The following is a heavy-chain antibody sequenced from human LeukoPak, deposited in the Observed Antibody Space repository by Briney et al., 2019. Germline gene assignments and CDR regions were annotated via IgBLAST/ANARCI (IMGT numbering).Heavy chain of an antibody. D-gene: IGHD3-3*01. CDR2: ISAYNGNT. CDR1: GYTFTSYG. V-gene: IGHV1-18*01. Sequence: APVKVSCKASGYTFTSYGISWVRQAPGQGLEWMGWISAYNGNTNYAQKLQGRVTMTTDTSTSTAYMELRSLRSDDTAVYYCARDYDFWSGPSIDYWGQGTLVTVSS. CDR3: ARDYDFWSGPSIDY. J-gene: IGHJ4*02.